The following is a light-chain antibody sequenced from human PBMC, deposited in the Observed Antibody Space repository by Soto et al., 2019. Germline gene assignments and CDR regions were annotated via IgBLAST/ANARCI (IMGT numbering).Light chain of an antibody. J-gene: IGLJ3*02. CDR2: STI. CDR3: AAWDDSLNGPV. Sequence: QSVLTQPPSASGTPGQRVTISCSGSSSNIGSNTIHWYQQLPGTAPKLLIHSTIHRPSGVPDRFSGSKSGTSASLAISGLQSEDEADYYCAAWDDSLNGPVFGGGTKLTVL. CDR1: SSNIGSNT. V-gene: IGLV1-44*01.